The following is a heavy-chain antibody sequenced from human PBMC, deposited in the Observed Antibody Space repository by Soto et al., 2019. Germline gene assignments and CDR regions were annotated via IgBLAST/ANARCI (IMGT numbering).Heavy chain of an antibody. D-gene: IGHD2-21*02. CDR1: GYTFTSYF. CDR2: SSGYNGNT. Sequence: ASVKVSCKASGYTFTSYFISWVRQAPGQGLEWMGWSSGYNGNTNYAQKLQGRVTMTTDTSTSTAYMELRSLRSDDTAVYYCARDKGAYCGGDCYSTWFDPWGQGTLVTVSS. J-gene: IGHJ5*02. V-gene: IGHV1-18*01. CDR3: ARDKGAYCGGDCYSTWFDP.